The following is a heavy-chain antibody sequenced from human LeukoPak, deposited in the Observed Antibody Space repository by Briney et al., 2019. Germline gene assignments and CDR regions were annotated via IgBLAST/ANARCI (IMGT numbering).Heavy chain of an antibody. CDR2: ISSSSSTI. CDR1: GFTFSSYS. J-gene: IGHJ6*03. V-gene: IGHV3-48*01. Sequence: PGGSPRLSCAASGFTFSSYSMNWVRQAPGKGLEWDSYISSSSSTIYYADSVKGRFTISRDNAKNSLYLQMNSLRAEDTAVYYCARELKGYCSSTSCASYNYYYYMDVWGKGTTVTVSS. D-gene: IGHD2-2*01. CDR3: ARELKGYCSSTSCASYNYYYYMDV.